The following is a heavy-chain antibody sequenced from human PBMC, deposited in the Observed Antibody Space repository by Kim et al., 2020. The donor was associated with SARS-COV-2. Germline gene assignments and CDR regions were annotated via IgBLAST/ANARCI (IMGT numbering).Heavy chain of an antibody. V-gene: IGHV3-30*18. Sequence: GGSLRLSCAASGFTFSDYGMHWGRQAPGKGLEWVGVISNDGLRTFSADSVKGRFTISRANSNTTLNLEMHSLRAEATAVYFCSKLYGSRHSYSSFDYWG. J-gene: IGHJ4*01. CDR2: ISNDGLRT. D-gene: IGHD3-10*01. CDR3: SKLYGSRHSYSSFDY. CDR1: GFTFSDYG.